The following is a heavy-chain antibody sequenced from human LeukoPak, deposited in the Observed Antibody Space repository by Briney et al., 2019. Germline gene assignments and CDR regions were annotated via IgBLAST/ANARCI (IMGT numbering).Heavy chain of an antibody. J-gene: IGHJ5*01. CDR1: GASVRGSY. CDR2: IYSSGSA. Sequence: SETLSLTCSVSGASVRGSYWSWVRQPAGRRLEWIGRIYSSGSANYHPSLKSRVTMSIDTSKNQFSLKVTSVTAADSAVYYCARSNGFAAIDSWVHGIMVTVSS. V-gene: IGHV4-4*07. D-gene: IGHD2-8*01. CDR3: ARSNGFAAIDS.